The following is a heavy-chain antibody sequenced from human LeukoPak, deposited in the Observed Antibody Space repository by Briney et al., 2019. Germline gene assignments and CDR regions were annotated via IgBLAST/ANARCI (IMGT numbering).Heavy chain of an antibody. Sequence: GGTLRLSCVASGFSFSSYGMNWVRQAPGKGLEWVSGFSGSGGSRDYADSYHYADSVKGRFTISRDNSKNTLYLQMNSLRAEDTALYYCAKDRTQDILTGTDAFDIWGQGTLVTVSS. CDR2: FSGSGGSR. V-gene: IGHV3-23*01. J-gene: IGHJ3*02. CDR1: GFSFSSYG. CDR3: AKDRTQDILTGTDAFDI. D-gene: IGHD3-9*01.